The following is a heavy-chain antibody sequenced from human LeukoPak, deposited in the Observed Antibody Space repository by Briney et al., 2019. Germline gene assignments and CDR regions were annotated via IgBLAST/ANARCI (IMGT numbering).Heavy chain of an antibody. D-gene: IGHD3-10*01. J-gene: IGHJ4*02. CDR2: IYYSGST. V-gene: IGHV4-31*03. Sequence: PSQTLSLTCTVSGGSISSGGYYWSWIRQHPGKGLEWIGYIYYSGSTYYNPSLKSRVTISVDTSKNQFSLKLSSVTAADTAVCYCARETLNYYGSGSYSAYYFDYWGQGTLVTVSS. CDR3: ARETLNYYGSGSYSAYYFDY. CDR1: GGSISSGGYY.